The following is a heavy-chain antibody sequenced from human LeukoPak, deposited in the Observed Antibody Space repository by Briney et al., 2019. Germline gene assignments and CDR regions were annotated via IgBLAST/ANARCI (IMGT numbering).Heavy chain of an antibody. CDR1: RFTFSTYA. J-gene: IGHJ3*02. CDR2: ICGGGPKT. Sequence: GGSLRLSCAASRFTFSTYAMNWRRDAPGEGLGWGSNICGGGPKTYYADSVKGRFTISRDNANNTVYLLMSSLRAEDTAVYYCAKGTCTAKSCYGNAFDMWGQGTKVTVSS. D-gene: IGHD2-15*01. V-gene: IGHV3-23*01. CDR3: AKGTCTAKSCYGNAFDM.